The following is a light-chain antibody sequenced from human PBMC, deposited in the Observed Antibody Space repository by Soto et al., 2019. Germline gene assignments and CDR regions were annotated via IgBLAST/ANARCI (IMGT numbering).Light chain of an antibody. Sequence: QSALTQPRSVSGSPGQSVTISCTGTSSDLGAYNYVSWYQQHPGKAPKLMIYDVSKRPSGVPDRFPGSKSGNTASLTISGLQAEDEADYYCCSYAGSYTRVFGGGTKLTVL. CDR3: CSYAGSYTRV. J-gene: IGLJ3*02. CDR2: DVS. V-gene: IGLV2-11*01. CDR1: SSDLGAYNY.